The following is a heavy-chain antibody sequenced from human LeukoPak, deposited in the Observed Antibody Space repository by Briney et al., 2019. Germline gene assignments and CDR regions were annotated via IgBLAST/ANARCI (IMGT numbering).Heavy chain of an antibody. CDR2: IKSKTDGGTT. D-gene: IGHD2-2*01. V-gene: IGHV3-15*07. Sequence: GGSLRLSCAASGFTFSNAWMNWVRQAPGKGLEWVGRIKSKTDGGTTDYAAPVKGRFTISRDDSKNTLYLQMNSLKTEDTAVYYCITWRYCSSTSCHPLFDYWGQGTLVTVSS. CDR1: GFTFSNAW. CDR3: ITWRYCSSTSCHPLFDY. J-gene: IGHJ4*02.